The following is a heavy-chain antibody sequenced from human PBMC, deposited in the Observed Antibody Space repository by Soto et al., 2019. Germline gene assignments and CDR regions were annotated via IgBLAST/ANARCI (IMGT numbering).Heavy chain of an antibody. J-gene: IGHJ4*02. CDR1: GGTFSNHV. D-gene: IGHD1-7*01. V-gene: IGHV1-69*06. CDR2: IIPISGAA. Sequence: SVKVSCKASGGTFSNHVVNWVRQAPGQGLEWMGRIIPISGAANYAQKFQGRVTITADKSTSTSYMELSSLRSEDTAVYYCARDMTRTVVPYFDFWGQGTLVTVPQ. CDR3: ARDMTRTVVPYFDF.